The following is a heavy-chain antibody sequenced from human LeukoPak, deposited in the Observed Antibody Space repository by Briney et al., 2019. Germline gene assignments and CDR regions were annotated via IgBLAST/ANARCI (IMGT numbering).Heavy chain of an antibody. CDR1: GYSISSGYY. CDR2: IYHSGST. D-gene: IGHD3-22*01. V-gene: IGHV4-38-2*02. CDR3: ARDSRYYDSSGYYYWTG. Sequence: PSETLSLTCAVSGYSISSGYYWGWIRQLPGKGLEWIGSIYHSGSTYYNPSLKSRVTISVDTSKNQFSLKLSSVTAADTAVYYCARDSRYYDSSGYYYWTGWGQGTLVTVSS. J-gene: IGHJ4*02.